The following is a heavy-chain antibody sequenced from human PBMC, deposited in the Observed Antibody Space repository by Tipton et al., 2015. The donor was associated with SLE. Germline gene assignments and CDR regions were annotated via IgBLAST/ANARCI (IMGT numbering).Heavy chain of an antibody. Sequence: LRLSCTVSGGSISSSSYYWGWIRQPPGKGLEWIGRIYYSGSTYYNPSLKSRLTISVDTSKNQFSLKLSSVTAADTAVYYCAGPHDYGDSGAFDIWGQGTMVTGSS. V-gene: IGHV4-39*07. J-gene: IGHJ3*02. CDR2: IYYSGST. D-gene: IGHD4-17*01. CDR3: AGPHDYGDSGAFDI. CDR1: GGSISSSSYY.